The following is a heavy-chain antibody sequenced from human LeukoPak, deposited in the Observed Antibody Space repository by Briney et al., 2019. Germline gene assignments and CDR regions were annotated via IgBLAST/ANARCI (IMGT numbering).Heavy chain of an antibody. V-gene: IGHV3-7*01. CDR2: IKQDGSEK. D-gene: IGHD6-13*01. J-gene: IGHJ3*02. CDR3: ARDGIAAAGTGNDAFDI. CDR1: GFTFSSYW. Sequence: GGSLRLSCAASGFTFSSYWMSWVRQAPGKGLEWVANIKQDGSEKYYVDSVKGRFTISRDNAKNSLYLQMNSLRAEDTAVYYCARDGIAAAGTGNDAFDIWGQGTMVTVSS.